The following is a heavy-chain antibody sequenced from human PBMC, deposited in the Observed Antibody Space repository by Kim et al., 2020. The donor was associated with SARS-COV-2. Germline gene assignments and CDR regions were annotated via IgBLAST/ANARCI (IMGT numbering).Heavy chain of an antibody. CDR3: ARGPYSGYDNYYYYGMDV. J-gene: IGHJ6*02. V-gene: IGHV3-30*04. CDR2: ISYDGSNK. CDR1: GFTFSSYA. D-gene: IGHD5-12*01. Sequence: GGSLRLSCAASGFTFSSYAMHWVRQAPGKGLEWVAVISYDGSNKYYADSVKGRFTISRDNSNNTLYLQMNSLRAEDTAVYYCARGPYSGYDNYYYYGMDVWGQGTTVTVSS.